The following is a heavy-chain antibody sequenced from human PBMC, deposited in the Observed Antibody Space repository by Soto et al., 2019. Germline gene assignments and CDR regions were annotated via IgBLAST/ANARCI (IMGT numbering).Heavy chain of an antibody. V-gene: IGHV4-39*07. D-gene: IGHD3-10*01. CDR1: GGSISSSSYY. J-gene: IGHJ6*02. CDR3: ARDNYYGSGSPKYYYYGMDV. CDR2: IYYIGST. Sequence: SETLSLTCTVSGGSISSSSYYWGWIRQPPGKGLEWIGSIYYIGSTNYNPSLKSRVTISVDTSKNQFSLKLSSVTAADTAVYYCARDNYYGSGSPKYYYYGMDVWGQGTTVTVSS.